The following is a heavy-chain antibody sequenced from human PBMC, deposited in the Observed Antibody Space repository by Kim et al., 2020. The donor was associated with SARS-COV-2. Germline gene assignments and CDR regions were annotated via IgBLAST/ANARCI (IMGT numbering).Heavy chain of an antibody. Sequence: ASVKVSCKASGYTFNDHGISWLRQAPGQGLEWVGWVSTYNGNTNYAQNLQGRVAMTTDTSTNTVYMELRSLRSDDTAVYYCAREVRGLTMNAIDVWGQGTTLTVSS. CDR2: VSTYNGNT. V-gene: IGHV1-18*01. D-gene: IGHD3-10*01. CDR3: AREVRGLTMNAIDV. CDR1: GYTFNDHG. J-gene: IGHJ6*02.